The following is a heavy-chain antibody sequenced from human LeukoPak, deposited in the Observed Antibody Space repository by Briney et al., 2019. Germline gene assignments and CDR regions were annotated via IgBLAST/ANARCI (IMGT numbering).Heavy chain of an antibody. J-gene: IGHJ4*02. CDR1: GVSISSSNSY. Sequence: SETLSLTCTVSGVSISSSNSYWGWIRQPPGKGLEWIGSIYYSGNTYYNASLKSQVSISIDTSKNQFSLRLTSVTAADTAVYYCAKDRDSGYDFRYFDYWGQGTLVTASS. CDR2: IYYSGNT. CDR3: AKDRDSGYDFRYFDY. V-gene: IGHV4-39*02. D-gene: IGHD5-12*01.